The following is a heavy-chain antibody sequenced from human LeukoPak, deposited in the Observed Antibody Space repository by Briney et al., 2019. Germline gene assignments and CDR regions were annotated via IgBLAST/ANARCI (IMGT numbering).Heavy chain of an antibody. D-gene: IGHD6-19*01. CDR3: ARSKYSSGCLDY. CDR2: INHSGST. CDR1: GGSFSGYY. Sequence: SETLSLTCAVYGGSFSGYYWSWIRQPPGKGLEWIGEINHSGSTNYNPSPKSRVTISVDTSKNQFSLKLSSVTAADTAVYYCARSKYSSGCLDYWGQGTLVIVSS. J-gene: IGHJ4*02. V-gene: IGHV4-34*01.